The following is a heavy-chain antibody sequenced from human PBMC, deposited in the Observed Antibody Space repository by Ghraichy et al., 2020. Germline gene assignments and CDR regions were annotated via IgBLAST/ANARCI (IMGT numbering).Heavy chain of an antibody. V-gene: IGHV4-59*12. D-gene: IGHD5-18*01. J-gene: IGHJ4*02. CDR1: GAPITGYY. CDR3: ARRRYSYDHYFDY. Sequence: SQTLSLTCSVSGAPITGYYWTWIRQPPGKGLEWIGYIYNNENTNYNHSLKSRITMSVDTSKKQFYLKLRSVTAADTAVYFCARRRYSYDHYFDYWGQGALVTVSS. CDR2: IYNNENT.